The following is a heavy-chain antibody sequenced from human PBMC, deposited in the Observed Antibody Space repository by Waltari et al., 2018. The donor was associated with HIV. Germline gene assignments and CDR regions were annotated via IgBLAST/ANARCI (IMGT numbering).Heavy chain of an antibody. V-gene: IGHV3-23*01. D-gene: IGHD1-26*01. CDR1: GFIFSNYA. CDR3: AKDSMGAIDVEDYFDF. CDR2: IRSIGDTT. Sequence: EVQLLESGGGLVQPGGSLSISCATSGFIFSNYAMTWVRQAPGKGLEWVSTIRSIGDTTYYADSVKGRFTTTRANSKDTLYLQMNSLRAEDTAVYYCAKDSMGAIDVEDYFDFWGQGTLVTVSS. J-gene: IGHJ4*02.